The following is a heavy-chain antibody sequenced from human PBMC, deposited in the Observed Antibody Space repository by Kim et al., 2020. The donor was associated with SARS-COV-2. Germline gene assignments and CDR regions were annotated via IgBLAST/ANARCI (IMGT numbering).Heavy chain of an antibody. J-gene: IGHJ3*02. CDR1: GGSFSGYY. D-gene: IGHD1-7*01. V-gene: IGHV4-34*01. CDR3: ARGLGNWNSKRAFDI. Sequence: SETLSLTCAVYGGSFSGYYWSWIRQPPGKGLEWIGEINHSGSTNYNPSLKSRVTISVDTSKNQFSLKLSSVTAADTAVYYCARGLGNWNSKRAFDIWGQGTMVTVSS. CDR2: INHSGST.